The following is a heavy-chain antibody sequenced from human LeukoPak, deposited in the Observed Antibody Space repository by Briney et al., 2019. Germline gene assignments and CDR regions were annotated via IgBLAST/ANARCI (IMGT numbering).Heavy chain of an antibody. CDR3: ARQKIRYFDWLPEYGMDV. CDR1: GYSFTNYW. CDR2: IYPGDSDT. Sequence: GESLKISCKGSGYSFTNYWIGWVRQMPGKGLEWMGIIYPGDSDTRYSPSFQGQVTISADKSISTAYLQWSSLKASDTAMYYCARQKIRYFDWLPEYGMDVWGQGTTVTVSS. J-gene: IGHJ6*02. D-gene: IGHD3-9*01. V-gene: IGHV5-51*01.